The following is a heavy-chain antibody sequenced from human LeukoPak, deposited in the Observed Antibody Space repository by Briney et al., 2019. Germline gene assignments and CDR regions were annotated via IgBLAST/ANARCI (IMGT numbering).Heavy chain of an antibody. Sequence: GGSLRLSCAASGFTVSSTYMTWVRQAPGKGLEWASSISGSGPSTDYADSVKGRFTISRDKAKNTLYLQMNSLRAEDTAVYYCARLPTFYYDSSHYHYDYWGQGTLVTVSS. V-gene: IGHV3-53*01. J-gene: IGHJ4*02. CDR2: ISGSGPST. CDR3: ARLPTFYYDSSHYHYDY. D-gene: IGHD3-22*01. CDR1: GFTVSSTY.